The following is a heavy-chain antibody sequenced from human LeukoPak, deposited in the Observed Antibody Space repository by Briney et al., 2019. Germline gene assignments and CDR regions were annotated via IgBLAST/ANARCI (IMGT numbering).Heavy chain of an antibody. CDR2: IWYDGSNK. V-gene: IGHV3-33*06. CDR1: GFTFSSYG. J-gene: IGHJ4*02. D-gene: IGHD6-13*01. CDR3: AKDDPYSSSWFDY. Sequence: GRSLRLSCAASGFTFSSYGMHWVRQAPGKGLEWVAVIWYDGSNKYYADSVKGRFTISRDNSKNTLYLQMNSLRAEDTAVYYCAKDDPYSSSWFDYWGQGTLATVSS.